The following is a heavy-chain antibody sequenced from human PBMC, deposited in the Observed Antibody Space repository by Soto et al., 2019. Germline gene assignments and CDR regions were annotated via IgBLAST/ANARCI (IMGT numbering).Heavy chain of an antibody. Sequence: YLRLSFADSGFTLSNFGMHWVRQAPLKVLEWVSLLSYDGSNKFYTESVRGRFIVARDNSNNTLSLQMNNVRPEDTAPYSCAKDGGLGGHYYSTIDLWGPGTTIAVS. CDR2: LSYDGSNK. V-gene: IGHV3-30*18. CDR1: GFTLSNFG. CDR3: AKDGGLGGHYYSTIDL. J-gene: IGHJ3*01. D-gene: IGHD3-22*01.